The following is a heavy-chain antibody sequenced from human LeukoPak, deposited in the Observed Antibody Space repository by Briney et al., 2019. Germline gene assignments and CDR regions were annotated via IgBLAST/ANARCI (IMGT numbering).Heavy chain of an antibody. J-gene: IGHJ4*02. Sequence: GGSLRLSCAAPGFIFSNFWIYWVRQAPGKGLEWVANINQDGSEKYFVDSVKGRFTISRDNPKNSLFLQMNSLRAEDTAVYYCARRQAVAFDYWGQGTLVTVSS. D-gene: IGHD6-19*01. CDR2: INQDGSEK. V-gene: IGHV3-7*03. CDR1: GFIFSNFW. CDR3: ARRQAVAFDY.